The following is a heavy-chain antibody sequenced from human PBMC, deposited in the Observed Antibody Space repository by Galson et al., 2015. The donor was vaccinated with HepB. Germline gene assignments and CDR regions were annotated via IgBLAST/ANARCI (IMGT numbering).Heavy chain of an antibody. J-gene: IGHJ4*02. D-gene: IGHD4-23*01. Sequence: SLRLSCAASGFTFNNYWMTWVRQAPGKGLEWVANINEDGSEKKYVDSVRGRFTISRDNARNSVSLQMNSLRAEDAAVYYCVRAVGTFESYWGQGTLVAVSS. V-gene: IGHV3-7*03. CDR3: VRAVGTFESY. CDR2: INEDGSEK. CDR1: GFTFNNYW.